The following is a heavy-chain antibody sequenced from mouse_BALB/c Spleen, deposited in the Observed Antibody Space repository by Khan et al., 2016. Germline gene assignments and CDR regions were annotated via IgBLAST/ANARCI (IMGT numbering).Heavy chain of an antibody. CDR3: TRDSLGGFAY. Sequence: EVELVESGGGLVKPGGSLKLSCAASGFNFSSYTMSWVRQTPEKRLEWVATISSGGSYTYYPDNMKGRFTISSDNAKNTLYLQMSSLKSEDTAMYYCTRDSLGGFAYWGQGTLVTVSA. CDR1: GFNFSSYT. V-gene: IGHV5-6-4*01. J-gene: IGHJ3*01. CDR2: ISSGGSYT. D-gene: IGHD3-1*01.